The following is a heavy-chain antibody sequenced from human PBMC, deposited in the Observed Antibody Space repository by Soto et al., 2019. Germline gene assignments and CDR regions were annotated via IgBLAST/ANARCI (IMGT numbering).Heavy chain of an antibody. CDR1: GGSISSDY. CDR2: VYTSGYS. Sequence: VQLQESGPGLVKPSETLSLICTVSGGSISSDYLSWIRQPAGKGLEWIGRVYTSGYSNSNPSLKSRATMSVDTSKKQFSLNLSSVPAADTAVYYCAREPTTAGTVNWFDPWGQGTLVTVSS. CDR3: AREPTTAGTVNWFDP. V-gene: IGHV4-4*07. J-gene: IGHJ5*02. D-gene: IGHD6-13*01.